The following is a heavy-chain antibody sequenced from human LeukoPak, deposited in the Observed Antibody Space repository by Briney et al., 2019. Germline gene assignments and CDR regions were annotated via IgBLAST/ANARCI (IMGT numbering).Heavy chain of an antibody. V-gene: IGHV3-23*01. CDR3: ATYYDFWSAVGYYYYYYMDV. Sequence: GGSLRLSCAASGFTFSSYAMSWVRQAPGKGLEWVSAISGSGGSTYYADSVKGRFTISRDNSKNTLYLQMNSLRAEDTAVYYCATYYDFWSAVGYYYYYYMDVWGKGTTVTVSS. CDR2: ISGSGGST. J-gene: IGHJ6*03. CDR1: GFTFSSYA. D-gene: IGHD3-3*01.